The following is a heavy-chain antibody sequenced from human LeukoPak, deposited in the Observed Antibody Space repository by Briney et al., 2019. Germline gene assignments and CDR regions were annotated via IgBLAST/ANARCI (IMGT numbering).Heavy chain of an antibody. J-gene: IGHJ4*02. V-gene: IGHV3-9*01. D-gene: IGHD2-8*01. CDR2: MSWNSGSI. CDR1: GFTFDDYA. Sequence: PGRSLRLSCAASGFTFDDYAMHWVRQAPGKGLEWVSGMSWNSGSIGYADSVKGRFTISRDNAKNSLYLQMNSLRAEDTALYYCAKGPIVLMVYAIPGPFDYWGQGTLVTVSS. CDR3: AKGPIVLMVYAIPGPFDY.